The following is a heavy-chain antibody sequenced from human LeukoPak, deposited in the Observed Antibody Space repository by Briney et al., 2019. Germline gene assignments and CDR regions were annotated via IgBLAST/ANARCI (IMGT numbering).Heavy chain of an antibody. CDR2: ITNSGDGT. J-gene: IGHJ4*02. CDR1: GFVFSSLD. Sequence: GGSLRLSCAASGFVFSSLDMGWVRQIPGKGLEWVSAITNSGDGTYYADSVKGRFTISRDNSKNTLFLQMNSLRGEDTAVYFCAKDPRRSSGGWFFDHGGQGTLAPVPS. CDR3: AKDPRRSSGGWFFDH. V-gene: IGHV3-23*01. D-gene: IGHD6-19*01.